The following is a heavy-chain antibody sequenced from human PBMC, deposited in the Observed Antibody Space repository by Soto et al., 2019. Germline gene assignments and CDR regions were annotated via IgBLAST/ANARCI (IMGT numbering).Heavy chain of an antibody. V-gene: IGHV4-34*01. CDR3: AMTRGVAAAVGGY. Sequence: SETLSLTCAVYGGSFSGYYWSWIRQPPGKGLEWMGEINHSESTNYNPSLKSRVTISVDTSKNQFSLKLSSVTAADTAVYSCAMTRGVAAAVGGYWGQGTLVTVSS. CDR2: INHSEST. CDR1: GGSFSGYY. J-gene: IGHJ4*02. D-gene: IGHD6-13*01.